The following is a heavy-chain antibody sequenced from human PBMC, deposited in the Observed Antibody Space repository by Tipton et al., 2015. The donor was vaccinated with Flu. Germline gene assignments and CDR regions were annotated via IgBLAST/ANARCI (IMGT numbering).Heavy chain of an antibody. V-gene: IGHV4-39*07. Sequence: TLSLTCTVSGGSISSSAYYWGWIRQTPGKGLEWIGNIYYSGSTFYNPSLKNRVTISLDKSTNQFSLRLSSVTAADTAIYYCAIDDFGSSWYGYWGQGSLVTVSS. CDR1: GGSISSSAYY. CDR3: AIDDFGSSWYGY. D-gene: IGHD6-13*01. J-gene: IGHJ4*02. CDR2: IYYSGST.